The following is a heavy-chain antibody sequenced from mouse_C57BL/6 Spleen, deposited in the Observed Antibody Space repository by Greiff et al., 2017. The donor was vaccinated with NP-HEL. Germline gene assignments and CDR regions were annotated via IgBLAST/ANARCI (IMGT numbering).Heavy chain of an antibody. CDR3: ARPLSGYLDY. Sequence: EVMLVESGGDLVKPGGSLKLSCAASGFAFSSYGMSWVRQTPDKRLEWVATISSGGSYTYYPDSVKGRFTISRDNAKNTLYLQMSSLKSEDTAMYYCARPLSGYLDYWGQGTTLTVSS. CDR1: GFAFSSYG. D-gene: IGHD3-2*02. CDR2: ISSGGSYT. V-gene: IGHV5-6*01. J-gene: IGHJ2*01.